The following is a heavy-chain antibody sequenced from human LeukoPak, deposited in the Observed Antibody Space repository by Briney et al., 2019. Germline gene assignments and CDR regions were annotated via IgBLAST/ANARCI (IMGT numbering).Heavy chain of an antibody. V-gene: IGHV3-49*04. Sequence: GGSLRLSCTASGFTFGDYAMSWVRQAPGKGLEWVGFTRSKAYGGTTEYAASVKGRFTISRDDSKSIAYLQINSLKTEDTAVYYCTRLADCSSTSCPYYYYYMDVWGKGTTVTVSS. D-gene: IGHD2-2*01. J-gene: IGHJ6*03. CDR1: GFTFGDYA. CDR3: TRLADCSSTSCPYYYYYMDV. CDR2: TRSKAYGGTT.